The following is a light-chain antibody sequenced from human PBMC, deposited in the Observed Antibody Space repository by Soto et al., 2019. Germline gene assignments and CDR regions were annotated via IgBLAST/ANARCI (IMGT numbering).Light chain of an antibody. CDR3: LQRKNWPRT. V-gene: IGKV3-11*01. CDR1: QYVGTR. CDR2: YTS. J-gene: IGKJ1*01. Sequence: EIVLTQSPATLSSSPGETATLSCRASQYVGTRLAWFQHKPGPAPRLLIYYTSNWAIGIPARFSGSGSGTDFTLTISSLAPEDFAIYYCLQRKNWPRTFGQGTKVEIK.